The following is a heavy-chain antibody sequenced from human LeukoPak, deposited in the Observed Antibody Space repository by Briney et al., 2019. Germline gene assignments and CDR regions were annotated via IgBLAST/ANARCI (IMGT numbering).Heavy chain of an antibody. D-gene: IGHD3-3*01. Sequence: ASVKVSCKASGYTFTGYYMHWVRQAPGQGLEWMGWINPNSGGTNYAQKFQGRVTMTRDTSISTAYMELSRLRSDDTAVYYCARDPSRVLRFLEWLSHYFDYWGQGTLVIVSS. CDR2: INPNSGGT. V-gene: IGHV1-2*02. J-gene: IGHJ4*02. CDR1: GYTFTGYY. CDR3: ARDPSRVLRFLEWLSHYFDY.